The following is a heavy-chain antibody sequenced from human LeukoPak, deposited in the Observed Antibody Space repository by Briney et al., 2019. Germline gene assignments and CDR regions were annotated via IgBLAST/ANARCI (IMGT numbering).Heavy chain of an antibody. V-gene: IGHV3-23*01. CDR3: VKDQDEDWGSHRRSPFDN. J-gene: IGHJ4*02. CDR2: ISGSAGSA. Sequence: GGSLRLSCEASGLIFNIYGMSWVRQAPRKGLEWVSSISGSAGSASYADSVKGRFTMSRDSSKKTVYLQMNSLRAEDTAVYYCVKDQDEDWGSHRRSPFDNWGQGTLVTVSS. CDR1: GLIFNIYG. D-gene: IGHD3-16*02.